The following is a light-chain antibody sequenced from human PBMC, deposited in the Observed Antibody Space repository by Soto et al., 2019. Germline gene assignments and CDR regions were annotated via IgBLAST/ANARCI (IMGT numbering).Light chain of an antibody. V-gene: IGKV1-5*01. J-gene: IGKJ2*01. CDR3: QHYQTYFSHT. CDR1: QSIRTW. CDR2: DAS. Sequence: DIQMTQSPTTLSASVGDRVTITCRASQSIRTWLAWYQQKPGKAPKLLIYDASSLESGVPSRFSGSGSGTEFTVTITSLQPDDFATYYCQHYQTYFSHTFGQGTKLEIK.